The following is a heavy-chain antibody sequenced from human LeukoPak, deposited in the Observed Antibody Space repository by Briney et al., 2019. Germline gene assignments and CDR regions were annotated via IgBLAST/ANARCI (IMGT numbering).Heavy chain of an antibody. CDR2: VYSGGST. Sequence: GGSLRLSCAASGFTVSSNYMSWVRQAPGKGLEWVSVVYSGGSTYYVDSVKGRFTISRDNSKNTLYLQMNSLRAEDTAVYYCASSVGDYVWGSYRLYYFDYWGQGTLVTVSS. CDR3: ASSVGDYVWGSYRLYYFDY. D-gene: IGHD3-16*02. J-gene: IGHJ4*02. V-gene: IGHV3-66*01. CDR1: GFTVSSNY.